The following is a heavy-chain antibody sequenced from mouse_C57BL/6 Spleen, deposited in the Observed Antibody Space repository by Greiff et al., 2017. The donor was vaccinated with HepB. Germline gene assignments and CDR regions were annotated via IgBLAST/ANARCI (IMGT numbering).Heavy chain of an antibody. CDR1: GYAFSSYW. CDR2: IYPGDGDT. J-gene: IGHJ2*01. V-gene: IGHV1-80*01. Sequence: VKLLESGAELVKPGASVKISCKASGYAFSSYWMNWVKQRPGKGLEWIGQIYPGDGDTNYNGKFKGKATLTADKSSSTAYMQRSSLTSEDAAVYFGGRGGRDFDYWGQGTTLTVSS. CDR3: GRGGRDFDY.